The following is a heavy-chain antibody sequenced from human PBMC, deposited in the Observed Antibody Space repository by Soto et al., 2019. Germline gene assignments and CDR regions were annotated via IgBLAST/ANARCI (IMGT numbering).Heavy chain of an antibody. Sequence: SETLTLTCTVSGRSIGSGDYYWSWIRQPPGKGLELIGYIYYSGSTYYNPSLKSRVTISVDTSKNQFSLKLSSVTAADTAVYYCARAARADYGDYDAVDAFDIWGQGTMVTVSS. D-gene: IGHD4-17*01. CDR3: ARAARADYGDYDAVDAFDI. J-gene: IGHJ3*02. CDR2: IYYSGST. V-gene: IGHV4-30-4*01. CDR1: GRSIGSGDYY.